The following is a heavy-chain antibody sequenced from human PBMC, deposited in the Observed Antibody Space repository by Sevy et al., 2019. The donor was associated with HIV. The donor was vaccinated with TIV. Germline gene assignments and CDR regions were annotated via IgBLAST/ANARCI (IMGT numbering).Heavy chain of an antibody. D-gene: IGHD3-3*01. Sequence: GGSLRLSCAASGFTFSTYAMTWVRQAPGKGLQWVSVISGSGGSTYYADSVKGRFTISRDNSKNTMYLQMNSLMAEDTAVYYCARRPDFGVVIPTGVMDVWGQGTTVTVSS. J-gene: IGHJ6*02. CDR2: ISGSGGST. CDR1: GFTFSTYA. V-gene: IGHV3-23*01. CDR3: ARRPDFGVVIPTGVMDV.